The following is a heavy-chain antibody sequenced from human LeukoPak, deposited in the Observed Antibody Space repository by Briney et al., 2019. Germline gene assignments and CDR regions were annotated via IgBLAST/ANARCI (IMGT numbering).Heavy chain of an antibody. CDR1: GFTFSSYA. CDR2: IWYDGSNK. Sequence: PGGSLRLSCAASGFTFSSYAMSWVRQAPGKGLEWVAVIWYDGSNKYYADSVKGRFTISRDNSKNTLYLQMNSLRAEDTAVYYCAREFYDSSGYYSVGFGYWGQGTLVTVSS. CDR3: AREFYDSSGYYSVGFGY. V-gene: IGHV3-33*08. J-gene: IGHJ4*02. D-gene: IGHD3-22*01.